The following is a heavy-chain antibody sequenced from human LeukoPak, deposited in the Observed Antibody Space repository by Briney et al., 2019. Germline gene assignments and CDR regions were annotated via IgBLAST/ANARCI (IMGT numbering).Heavy chain of an antibody. CDR3: ARDRGTGGDDY. V-gene: IGHV3-30*04. CDR1: GFTFSSYA. CDR2: ISYDGSNK. D-gene: IGHD3-10*01. Sequence: GRSLRLSCAASGFTFSSYAMHWVRQAPGKGLEWVAVISYDGSNKYYVDSVKGRFTISRDNSKNTLYLQMNSLRAEDMAVYYCARDRGTGGDDYWGQGTLVTVSS. J-gene: IGHJ4*02.